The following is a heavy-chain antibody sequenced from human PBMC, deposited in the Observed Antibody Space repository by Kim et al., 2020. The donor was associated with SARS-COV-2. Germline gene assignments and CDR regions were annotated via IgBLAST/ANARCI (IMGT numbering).Heavy chain of an antibody. Sequence: ASVKVSCKASGYPFTSYHIHWMRQAPGQSLEWMGCIGADNGDPIYSQNVQDRVTITRDTSETTAFMELSSLSFEDTALYFCARDLTGDPSAYCDYWGQGSRDPV. CDR1: GYPFTSYH. D-gene: IGHD7-27*01. CDR3: ARDLTGDPSAYCDY. V-gene: IGHV1-3*01. J-gene: IGHJ4*02. CDR2: IGADNGDP.